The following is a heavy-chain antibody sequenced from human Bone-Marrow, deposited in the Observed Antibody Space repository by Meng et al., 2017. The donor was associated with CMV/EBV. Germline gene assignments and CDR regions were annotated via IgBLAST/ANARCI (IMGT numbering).Heavy chain of an antibody. Sequence: GGSLRLSCVASGFPFSSYSMSWVRQAPGKGLEWVSSISSSSSYIYYADSVKGRFTISRDNAKNSLYLQMNSLRAEDTAVYYCARSQWLGQLGNWFDPWGQGTRVTVSS. J-gene: IGHJ5*02. V-gene: IGHV3-21*01. CDR2: ISSSSSYI. CDR1: GFPFSSYS. CDR3: ARSQWLGQLGNWFDP. D-gene: IGHD6-19*01.